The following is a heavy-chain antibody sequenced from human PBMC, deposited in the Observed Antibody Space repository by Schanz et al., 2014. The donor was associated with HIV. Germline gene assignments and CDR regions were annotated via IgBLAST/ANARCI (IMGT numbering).Heavy chain of an antibody. Sequence: QVQLVQSGSEVTKPGSSVKVSCTTLGGTFRTYAVSWVRQAPGQGLEWMGGIVPIFGTTNYAQRFQGRVSITADESTSTAYMELSGLRSEDTAVYYCTRAYCGADCSRFYYYGTDVWGQGTTVTVSS. J-gene: IGHJ6*02. CDR3: TRAYCGADCSRFYYYGTDV. D-gene: IGHD2-21*02. CDR2: IVPIFGTT. CDR1: GGTFRTYA. V-gene: IGHV1-69*01.